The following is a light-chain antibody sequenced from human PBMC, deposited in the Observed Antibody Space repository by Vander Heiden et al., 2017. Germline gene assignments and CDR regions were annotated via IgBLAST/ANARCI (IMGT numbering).Light chain of an antibody. Sequence: SPSSLSASVGDRVTITCQASQDISNYLNWYQQKPGKAPRLLIYDASNLETGVPSRFSGSGSGTDFTFTISSLQPEDIATYYCQQYDNLPLTFGPGTKVDIK. CDR3: QQYDNLPLT. CDR2: DAS. V-gene: IGKV1-33*01. CDR1: QDISNY. J-gene: IGKJ3*01.